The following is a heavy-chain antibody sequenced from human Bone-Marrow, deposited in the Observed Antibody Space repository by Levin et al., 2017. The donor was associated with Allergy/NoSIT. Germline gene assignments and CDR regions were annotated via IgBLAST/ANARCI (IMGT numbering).Heavy chain of an antibody. CDR1: GNSFSSYT. J-gene: IGHJ5*02. D-gene: IGHD5/OR15-5a*01. CDR3: ARDLPSVS. V-gene: IGHV1-69*04. CDR2: VFPLLDII. Sequence: SVKVSCKASGNSFSSYTISWVRQAPGQGLEWMGRVFPLLDIINYAPKFQDRVTITADKSTSTAYMELTSLRSDDTAVYYCARDLPSVSWGQGTLVTVSS.